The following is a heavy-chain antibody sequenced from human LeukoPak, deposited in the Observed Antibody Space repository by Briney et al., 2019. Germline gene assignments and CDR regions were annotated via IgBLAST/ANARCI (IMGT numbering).Heavy chain of an antibody. CDR2: ISTSSSYI. Sequence: GGSLRLSCAASGFTFSSYSMSWVRQAPGKGLEWVSSISTSSSYIYYADTVKGRFTISRDNAKNSLYLQMNSLRAEDTAVYYCARDRTYGSGSYSFDYWGQGTLVTVSS. D-gene: IGHD3-10*01. V-gene: IGHV3-21*01. J-gene: IGHJ4*02. CDR1: GFTFSSYS. CDR3: ARDRTYGSGSYSFDY.